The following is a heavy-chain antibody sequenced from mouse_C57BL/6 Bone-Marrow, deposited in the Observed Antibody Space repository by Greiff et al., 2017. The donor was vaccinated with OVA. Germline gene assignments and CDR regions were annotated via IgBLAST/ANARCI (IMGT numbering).Heavy chain of an antibody. J-gene: IGHJ4*01. D-gene: IGHD2-5*01. CDR2: IRLKSDTYAT. Sequence: DVMLVESGGGLVQPGGSMKLSCVASGFTFSNYWMNWVRQSPEKGLEWVAQIRLKSDTYATHYAESVKGRFTISRDDSNSSVYLQMNNLRAEDTGIYYGTGSNSYAMDYWGQGTSVTVSS. CDR3: TGSNSYAMDY. CDR1: GFTFSNYW. V-gene: IGHV6-3*01.